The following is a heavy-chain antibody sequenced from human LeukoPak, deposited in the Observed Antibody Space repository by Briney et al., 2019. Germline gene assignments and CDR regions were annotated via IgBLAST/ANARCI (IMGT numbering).Heavy chain of an antibody. CDR2: IRYDGSNK. V-gene: IGHV3-30*02. CDR1: GFTFSSYG. J-gene: IGHJ3*02. CDR3: AKGSVDALDI. Sequence: GGSLRLSCAASGFTFSSYGMHWVRQAPGKGLEWVAFIRYDGSNKYYPDSVKGRLTISRDNSKNTLYLQMNSLRPEDTAVYYCAKGSVDALDIWGQGTMVTVSS.